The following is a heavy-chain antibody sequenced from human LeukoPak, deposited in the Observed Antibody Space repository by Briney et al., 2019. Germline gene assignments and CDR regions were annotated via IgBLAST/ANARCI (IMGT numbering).Heavy chain of an antibody. CDR3: ASHNWNYLIEGDY. V-gene: IGHV4-39*01. D-gene: IGHD1-7*01. Sequence: PSETLSLTCTVSGGSISSSSYSWGWIRQPPGKGLEWIGSIYYSGSTYYNPSLKSRVTISVDTSKNQFSLKLSSVTAADTAVYYCASHNWNYLIEGDYWGQGTLVTVSS. J-gene: IGHJ4*02. CDR2: IYYSGST. CDR1: GGSISSSSYS.